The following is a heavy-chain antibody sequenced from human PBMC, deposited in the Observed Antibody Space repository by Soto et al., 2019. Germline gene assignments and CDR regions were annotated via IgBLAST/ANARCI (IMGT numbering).Heavy chain of an antibody. CDR2: LIEDVYFQ. CDR3: AREWGRSYYYGMDV. V-gene: IGHV3-30-3*01. D-gene: IGHD3-10*01. J-gene: IGHJ6*02. Sequence: QGQLVDSGGGVVQPERSLRLSCRASGFIFSDYAIHWVRQAPGRGLEWVAVLIEDVYFQYYADSVKGRFTISSDKSNNTVYLHMGSLRGDYTAVYYCAREWGRSYYYGMDVWVQGTTVIVSS. CDR1: GFIFSDYA.